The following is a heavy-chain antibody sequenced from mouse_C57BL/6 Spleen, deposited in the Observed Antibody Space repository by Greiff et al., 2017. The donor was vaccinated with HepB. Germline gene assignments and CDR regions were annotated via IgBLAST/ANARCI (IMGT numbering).Heavy chain of an antibody. V-gene: IGHV1-18*01. D-gene: IGHD1-1*01. CDR1: GYTFTDYN. CDR3: ARWGGSEYYYAMDY. J-gene: IGHJ4*01. Sequence: EVQLQQSGPELVKPGASVKIPCKASGYTFTDYNMDWVKQSHGKSLEWIGDINPNNGGTIYNQKFKGKATLTVDKSSSTAYMELRSLTSEDTAVYYCARWGGSEYYYAMDYWGQGTSVTVSS. CDR2: INPNNGGT.